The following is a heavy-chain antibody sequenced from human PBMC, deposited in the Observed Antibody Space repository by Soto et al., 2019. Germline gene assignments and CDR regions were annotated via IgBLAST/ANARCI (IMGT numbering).Heavy chain of an antibody. Sequence: EVQLVESGGGLVKPGGSLRLSCAASGFTFSSYSMNWVRQAPGKGLEWVSSISSSSSYIYYADSVKGRFTISRDNAKNSLNLKMNSLRAEDTAVYYCAGGEGWGSYSSGWKTQENYYYYGMDVWGQGTTVTVSS. D-gene: IGHD6-19*01. CDR3: AGGEGWGSYSSGWKTQENYYYYGMDV. CDR2: ISSSSSYI. CDR1: GFTFSSYS. J-gene: IGHJ6*02. V-gene: IGHV3-21*01.